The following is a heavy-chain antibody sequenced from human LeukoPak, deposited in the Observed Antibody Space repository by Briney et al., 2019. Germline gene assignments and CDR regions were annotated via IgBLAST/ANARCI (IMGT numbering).Heavy chain of an antibody. CDR3: ARGARYSGYEGPYFDY. J-gene: IGHJ4*02. V-gene: IGHV4-59*01. CDR2: IYHSGST. CDR1: GGSISSYY. Sequence: SETLSLTCTVSGGSISSYYWSWIRQPPGKGLEWIGYIYHSGSTNYNPSLKSRVTISVDTSKNQFSLKLSSVTAADTAVYYCARGARYSGYEGPYFDYWGQGTLVTVSS. D-gene: IGHD5-12*01.